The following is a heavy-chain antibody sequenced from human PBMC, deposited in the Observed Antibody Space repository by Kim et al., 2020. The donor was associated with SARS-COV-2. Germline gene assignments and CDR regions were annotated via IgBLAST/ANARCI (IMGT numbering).Heavy chain of an antibody. D-gene: IGHD3-3*01. V-gene: IGHV3-48*03. J-gene: IGHJ4*02. CDR3: ARGFFWSGYSN. CDR2: I. Sequence: IYYADSVKGRFTISRDNAKNSLYLQMNSLRAEDTAVYYCARGFFWSGYSNWGQGTLVTVSS.